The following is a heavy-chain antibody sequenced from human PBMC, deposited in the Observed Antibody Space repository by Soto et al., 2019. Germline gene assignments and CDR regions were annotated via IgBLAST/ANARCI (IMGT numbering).Heavy chain of an antibody. CDR2: ISGSGGST. V-gene: IGHV3-23*01. CDR1: GFTFSSYA. J-gene: IGHJ4*02. Sequence: EVQLLESGGGLVQPGGSLRLSCAASGFTFSSYAMSWVRQAPGKGLEWVSAISGSGGSTYYADSVKGRFTISRDNSKNTLYLQMNRLRAEDTAVYYCANASGWFGEFDYWGQGTLVTVSS. D-gene: IGHD3-10*01. CDR3: ANASGWFGEFDY.